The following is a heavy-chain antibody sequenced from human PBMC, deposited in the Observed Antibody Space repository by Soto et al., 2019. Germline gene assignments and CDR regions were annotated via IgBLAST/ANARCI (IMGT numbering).Heavy chain of an antibody. D-gene: IGHD3-22*01. CDR1: GGPFSKYA. CDR2: TIPMFGTP. Sequence: QVQLVQSGAEMQQPGASVRVSCKASGGPFSKYAFSWVRQAPGQGLEWLGGTIPMFGTPNYSQKFQGRVAISADASTATVYMELSSLRSEDTAVYFCARPLRDRNYYYGMAVWGQGTTVTVSS. V-gene: IGHV1-69*01. J-gene: IGHJ6*02. CDR3: ARPLRDRNYYYGMAV.